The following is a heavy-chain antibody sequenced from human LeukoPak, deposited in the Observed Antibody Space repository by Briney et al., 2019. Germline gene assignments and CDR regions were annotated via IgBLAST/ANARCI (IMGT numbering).Heavy chain of an antibody. CDR1: GYTFSSYD. J-gene: IGHJ6*03. D-gene: IGHD2-2*01. CDR2: MNPNSGNT. Sequence: ASVEVSCKASGYTFSSYDINWVRQAPGQGLEWMGWMNPNSGNTGYTQKFQGRVTITLNTSISTAYMELSSLRSDDTAIYYCARGERSRYQLLLGGRVYYMDVWGEGTTVTVSS. CDR3: ARGERSRYQLLLGGRVYYMDV. V-gene: IGHV1-8*03.